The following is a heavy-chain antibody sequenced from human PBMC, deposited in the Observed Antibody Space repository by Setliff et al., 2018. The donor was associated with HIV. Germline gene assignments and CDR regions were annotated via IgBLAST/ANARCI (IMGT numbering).Heavy chain of an antibody. V-gene: IGHV3-33*08. CDR1: GFSFSDAW. CDR3: ASARIPTGGTSTSFDY. Sequence: GGSLRLSCAASGFSFSDAWMSWVRQAPGKGLEWVAVIWFDGSKKYYADSVKGRFTISRDNSKNTLYLQLNSLRPEDTGVYYCASARIPTGGTSTSFDYCGQGTLVTVSS. CDR2: IWFDGSKK. D-gene: IGHD1-1*01. J-gene: IGHJ4*02.